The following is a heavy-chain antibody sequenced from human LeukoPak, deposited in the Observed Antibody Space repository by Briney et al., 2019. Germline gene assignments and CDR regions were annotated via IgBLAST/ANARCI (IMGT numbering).Heavy chain of an antibody. Sequence: EGSLRLSCAASGFTFSSYSMNWVRQAPGKGLEWVPYISSSSSTIYYADSVKGRFTISRDNAKNSLYLQMNSLRAEDTAVYYCARESPHGDYVPSYYYYYMDVWGKGTTVTVSS. CDR1: GFTFSSYS. V-gene: IGHV3-48*01. D-gene: IGHD4-17*01. J-gene: IGHJ6*03. CDR3: ARESPHGDYVPSYYYYYMDV. CDR2: ISSSSSTI.